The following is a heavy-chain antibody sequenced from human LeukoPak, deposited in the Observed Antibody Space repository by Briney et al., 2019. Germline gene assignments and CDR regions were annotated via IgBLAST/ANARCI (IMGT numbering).Heavy chain of an antibody. CDR1: GYTFTTYG. J-gene: IGHJ4*02. CDR3: ARVEDRDNVWGSYRLADY. Sequence: GASVKVSCKASGYTFTTYGISWVRQAPGQGLEWMGWISAHNGHTNYAQNLQGRVTMTIDTSTSTAYMELRSLRSDDTAVYYCARVEDRDNVWGSYRLADYWGQGTLVTVSS. CDR2: ISAHNGHT. D-gene: IGHD3-16*02. V-gene: IGHV1-18*04.